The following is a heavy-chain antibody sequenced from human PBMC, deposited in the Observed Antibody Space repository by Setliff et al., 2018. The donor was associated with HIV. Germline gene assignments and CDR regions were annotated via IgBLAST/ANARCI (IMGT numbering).Heavy chain of an antibody. CDR1: GGSISSGNYY. V-gene: IGHV4-61*09. CDR2: ISTSGRT. J-gene: IGHJ3*02. Sequence: SETLSLTCTVSGGSISSGNYYWSWIRQPAGKGLEWIGHISTSGRTNYNPSLMSRLTISVDTSKNQFSLKLSSVTAADTAVYHCAGRGRTDLDPFDIWGQGTMVTVSS. CDR3: AGRGRTDLDPFDI.